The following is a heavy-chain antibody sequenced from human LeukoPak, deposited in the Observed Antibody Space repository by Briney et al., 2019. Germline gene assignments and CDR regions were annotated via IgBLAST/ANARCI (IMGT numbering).Heavy chain of an antibody. CDR2: ISYDGSSK. D-gene: IGHD4-17*01. Sequence: GGSLRLSCAASGFTFSSYGMHWVRQAPGKGLEWVAVISYDGSSKYYADSVKGRFTISRDNSKNTLYLQMNSLRAEDTAVYYCAKGGTTVTTVTDYFDYWGQGTLVTVSS. CDR1: GFTFSSYG. CDR3: AKGGTTVTTVTDYFDY. J-gene: IGHJ4*02. V-gene: IGHV3-30*18.